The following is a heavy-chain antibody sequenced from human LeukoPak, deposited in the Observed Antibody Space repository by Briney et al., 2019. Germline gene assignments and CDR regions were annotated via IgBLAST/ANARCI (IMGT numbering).Heavy chain of an antibody. CDR2: ISGSGGST. J-gene: IGHJ4*02. CDR1: GFTFSSYA. Sequence: GGSLRLSCAASGFTFSSYAMSWVRQAPGKGLEWVSAISGSGGSTYYADSVKGRFTISRDNSKNTLYLRMNSLRAEDTAVYYCAKDYYGSGMLSGGLTYFDYWGQGTLVTVSS. D-gene: IGHD3-10*01. V-gene: IGHV3-23*01. CDR3: AKDYYGSGMLSGGLTYFDY.